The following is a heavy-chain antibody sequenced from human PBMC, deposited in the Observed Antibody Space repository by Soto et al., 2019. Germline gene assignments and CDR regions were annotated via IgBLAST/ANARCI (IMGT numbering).Heavy chain of an antibody. J-gene: IGHJ4*02. CDR2: IYWNAER. CDR3: ARRSDFWSGHYFLSYFDY. D-gene: IGHD3-3*01. Sequence: QITLKESGPTLVKPTQPLTLTCTFSGFSLSTGAVGVGWIRQPPGKALEWLALIYWNAERHYNPSLERRLTIPGDTSKNRVVLTMTNMDPANTATYYCARRSDFWSGHYFLSYFDYWGQGTLVTVSS. CDR1: GFSLSTGAVG. V-gene: IGHV2-5*01.